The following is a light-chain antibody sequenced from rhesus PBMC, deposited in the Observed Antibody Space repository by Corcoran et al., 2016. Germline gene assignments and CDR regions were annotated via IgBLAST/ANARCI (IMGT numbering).Light chain of an antibody. V-gene: IGKV3S9*01. J-gene: IGKJ4*01. CDR2: GAF. CDR3: QRYSNWPLT. CDR1: QSVSNY. Sequence: EIVVTQSPATLSVSPGERATLSCRASQSVSNYLAWYQQKPGQAPSLLIPGAFTRAPGIPERFTGGGFGTAFTLTISILEPEDFAVYYCQRYSNWPLTFGGGTKVEIK.